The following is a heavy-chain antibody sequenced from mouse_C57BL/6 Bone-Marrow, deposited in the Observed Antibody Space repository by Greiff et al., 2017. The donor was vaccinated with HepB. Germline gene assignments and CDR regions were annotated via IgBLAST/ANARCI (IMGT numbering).Heavy chain of an antibody. Sequence: VQLQQSGAELVKPGASVKLSCKASGYTFTSYWMQWVKQRPGQGLEWIGEIDPSDSYTNYNQKFKGKATLTVDTSSSTAYMQLSSLTSEDSAVYYCARRGPRYFDVWGTGTTVTVSS. CDR2: IDPSDSYT. CDR3: ARRGPRYFDV. CDR1: GYTFTSYW. V-gene: IGHV1-50*01. J-gene: IGHJ1*03.